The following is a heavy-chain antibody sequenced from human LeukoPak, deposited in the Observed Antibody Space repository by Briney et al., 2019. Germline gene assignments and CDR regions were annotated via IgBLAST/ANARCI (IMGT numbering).Heavy chain of an antibody. J-gene: IGHJ4*02. CDR3: ARDLKYYDSSGFDY. Sequence: GGSLRLSCAASGFTFSDYYMSWIRQAPGKGLEWVSYISSSNRYTNYADSVKGRFTISRDNAKNSLYLQMNSLRDEDTAVYYCARDLKYYDSSGFDYWGQGTLVTVSS. CDR2: ISSSNRYT. CDR1: GFTFSDYY. V-gene: IGHV3-11*06. D-gene: IGHD3-22*01.